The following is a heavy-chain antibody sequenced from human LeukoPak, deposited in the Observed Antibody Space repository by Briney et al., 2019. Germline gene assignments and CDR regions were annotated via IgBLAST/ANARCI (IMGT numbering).Heavy chain of an antibody. D-gene: IGHD2-2*02. CDR2: MIPILGIA. Sequence: ASVKVSCKASGGTFSSYTISWVRQAPGQGLEWMGRMIPILGIANYAQKFQGRVTITADKSTSTAYMELSSLRSEDTAVYYCARDGSIVVVPAAVLPSYGMDVWGQGTTVTVSS. CDR1: GGTFSSYT. V-gene: IGHV1-69*04. J-gene: IGHJ6*02. CDR3: ARDGSIVVVPAAVLPSYGMDV.